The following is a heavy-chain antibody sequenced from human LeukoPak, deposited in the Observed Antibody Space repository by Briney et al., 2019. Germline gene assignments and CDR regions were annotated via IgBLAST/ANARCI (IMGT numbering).Heavy chain of an antibody. Sequence: SVKVSCKAPGYTFTSYGISWVRQAPGQGLEWMGGIIPIFGTANYAQKFQGRVTITTDESTSTAYMELSSLRSEDTAVYYCARVVFWSGYSFDYWGQGTLVTVSS. CDR1: GYTFTSYG. J-gene: IGHJ4*02. CDR2: IIPIFGTA. D-gene: IGHD3-3*01. CDR3: ARVVFWSGYSFDY. V-gene: IGHV1-69*05.